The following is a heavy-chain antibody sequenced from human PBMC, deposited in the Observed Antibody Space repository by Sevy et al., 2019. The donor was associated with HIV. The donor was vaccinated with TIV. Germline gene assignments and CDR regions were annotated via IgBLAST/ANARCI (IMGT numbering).Heavy chain of an antibody. V-gene: IGHV3-7*01. CDR2: IKQDGSVK. CDR3: VRAIAADGSF. CDR1: GFSLNSYW. Sequence: GGSLRLSCAASGFSLNSYWMSWVRQATGKGLEWVANIKQDGSVKYYVDSVKGRFTISRDNARNLLYLQMNSLRAEDTALYYCVRAIAADGSFWGQGTLVTVSS. D-gene: IGHD6-13*01. J-gene: IGHJ4*02.